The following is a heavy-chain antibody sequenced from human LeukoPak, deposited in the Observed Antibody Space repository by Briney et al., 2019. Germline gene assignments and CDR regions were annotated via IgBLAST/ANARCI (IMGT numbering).Heavy chain of an antibody. V-gene: IGHV1-46*03. Sequence: ASVKVSCKASGYTFTSYYMHWVRQAPGQGLEWMGIINPSGGSTSYAQKFQGRVTMTRDTSTSTVYMELSSLRSEDTAVYYCARDFRYCSSTSCYRDYYYYTDVWGKGTTVTVSS. D-gene: IGHD2-2*01. CDR2: INPSGGST. J-gene: IGHJ6*03. CDR1: GYTFTSYY. CDR3: ARDFRYCSSTSCYRDYYYYTDV.